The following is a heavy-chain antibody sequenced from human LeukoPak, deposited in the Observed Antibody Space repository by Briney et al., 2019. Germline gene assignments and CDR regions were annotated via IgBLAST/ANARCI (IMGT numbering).Heavy chain of an antibody. J-gene: IGHJ2*01. Sequence: SETLSLTCTVSGDSISTINNYWGWIRQPPGKGLEWIGYIYYSGSTNYNPSLKSRVTISVDTSKNQFSLKLSSVTAADTAVYYCARVWTYYDFWSGYYTGPEHWYFDLWGRGTLVTVSS. CDR2: IYYSGST. CDR1: GDSISTINNY. D-gene: IGHD3-3*01. V-gene: IGHV4-61*05. CDR3: ARVWTYYDFWSGYYTGPEHWYFDL.